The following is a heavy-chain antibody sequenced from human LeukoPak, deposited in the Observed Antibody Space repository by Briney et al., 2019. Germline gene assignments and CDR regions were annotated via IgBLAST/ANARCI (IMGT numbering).Heavy chain of an antibody. J-gene: IGHJ3*02. CDR1: GYSISSGYY. CDR3: ARDRGIAVAGSDAFDI. V-gene: IGHV4-38-2*02. Sequence: PSETLSLTCTVSGYSISSGYYWGWIRQPPGKGLEWIGSIYHSGSTYYNPSLKSRVTISVDTSKDQFSLKLSSVTAADTAVYYCARDRGIAVAGSDAFDIWGQGTMVTVSS. CDR2: IYHSGST. D-gene: IGHD6-19*01.